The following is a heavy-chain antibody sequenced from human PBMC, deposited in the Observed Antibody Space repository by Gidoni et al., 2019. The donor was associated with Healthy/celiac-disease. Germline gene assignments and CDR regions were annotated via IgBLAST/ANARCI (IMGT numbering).Heavy chain of an antibody. Sequence: QVPLQQWAAGLLTPSETLSLPCAVYGGSFSSYYWSWIRQPPGKGLEWIGQINHSGTTNYNPSLKSRVTISVDTSKNQFSRKLISVTAADTAVYYCARGICSSTSCYDGGVDPWGQGTLVTVSS. CDR2: INHSGTT. CDR3: ARGICSSTSCYDGGVDP. CDR1: GGSFSSYY. D-gene: IGHD2-2*01. V-gene: IGHV4-34*01. J-gene: IGHJ5*02.